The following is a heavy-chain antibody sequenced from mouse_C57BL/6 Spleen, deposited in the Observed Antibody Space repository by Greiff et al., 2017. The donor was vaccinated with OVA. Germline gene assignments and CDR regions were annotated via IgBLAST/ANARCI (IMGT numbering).Heavy chain of an antibody. J-gene: IGHJ3*01. D-gene: IGHD4-1*01. V-gene: IGHV1-64*01. Sequence: VQLQQPGAELVKPGASVKLSCKASGYTFTSYWMHWVKQRPGQGLEWIGMIHPNSGSTNYNEKFKSKATLTVDKSSSTAYMQLSSLTSEDSAVYYCARVWDEAWFAYWGQGTLVTVSA. CDR2: IHPNSGST. CDR1: GYTFTSYW. CDR3: ARVWDEAWFAY.